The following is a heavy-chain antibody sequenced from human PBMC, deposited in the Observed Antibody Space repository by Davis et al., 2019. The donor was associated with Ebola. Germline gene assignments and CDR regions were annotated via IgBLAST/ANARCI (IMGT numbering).Heavy chain of an antibody. D-gene: IGHD6-13*01. CDR1: GFTFSRYS. J-gene: IGHJ6*02. CDR3: ARDIASTLYYYYGMDV. V-gene: IGHV3-21*01. CDR2: ISSSSSYI. Sequence: PGGSLRLSCAASGFTFSRYSMNWVRQAPGKGLEWVSSISSSSSYIYYADSVKGRFTISRDNAKNSLYLQMNSLRAEDTAVYYCARDIASTLYYYYGMDVWGQGTTVTVSS.